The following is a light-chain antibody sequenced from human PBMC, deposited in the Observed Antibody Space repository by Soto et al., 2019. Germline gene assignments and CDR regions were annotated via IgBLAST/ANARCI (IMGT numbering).Light chain of an antibody. J-gene: IGKJ2*01. CDR2: GAS. V-gene: IGKV3-15*01. CDR1: QSVGSN. CDR3: QHYNNWPPYT. Sequence: EIVMTQSPATPSVSPGERATLSCRASQSVGSNLAWYQQRAGQAPRLLIYGASTRPTGVPARFSGSGSGTEFTLTISSLQSEDFAVYYCQHYNNWPPYTFAQGTKVEIK.